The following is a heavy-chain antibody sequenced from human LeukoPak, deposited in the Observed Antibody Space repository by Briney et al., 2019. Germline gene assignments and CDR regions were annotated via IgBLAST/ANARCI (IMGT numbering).Heavy chain of an antibody. J-gene: IGHJ4*02. CDR3: ARDSYYYDSSGYYPGDY. CDR1: GFTVSSNY. Sequence: GGSLRLSCAASGFTVSSNYMSWVRQAPGKGLEWVSYISSSSSTIYYADSVKGRLTISRDNAKNSLYLQMNSLRAEDTAVYYCARDSYYYDSSGYYPGDYWGQGTLVTVSS. V-gene: IGHV3-48*01. CDR2: ISSSSSTI. D-gene: IGHD3-22*01.